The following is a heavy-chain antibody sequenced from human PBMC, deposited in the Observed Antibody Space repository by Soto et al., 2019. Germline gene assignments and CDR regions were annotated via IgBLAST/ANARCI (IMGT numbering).Heavy chain of an antibody. CDR3: SRDYYGPGPD. Sequence: EVQLVESGGGWVQPGGSLRLSCVAFGLTLSRYWISWVRQAPGKGLGWVANIKEDGGKTYYVDSVKGRFTISRDNAKNSVYLQMNSLRVEDTAVYYCSRDYYGPGPDWGQGTLVIVSS. CDR1: GLTLSRYW. D-gene: IGHD3-22*01. J-gene: IGHJ4*02. CDR2: IKEDGGKT. V-gene: IGHV3-7*04.